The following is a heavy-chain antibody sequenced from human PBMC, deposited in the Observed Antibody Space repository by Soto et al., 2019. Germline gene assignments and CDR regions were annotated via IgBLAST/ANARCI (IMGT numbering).Heavy chain of an antibody. Sequence: PSETLSLTCTVSGGSISSGDYYWSWIRQLTGKGLEWIGYIYYSGSTNYNPSLKSRVTISVDTSKNQFSLKLSSVTAADTAVYYCARGYCISTSCYPPLGMDVWGQGTTVTVSS. CDR3: ARGYCISTSCYPPLGMDV. V-gene: IGHV4-61*08. CDR1: GGSISSGDYY. J-gene: IGHJ6*02. CDR2: IYYSGST. D-gene: IGHD2-2*01.